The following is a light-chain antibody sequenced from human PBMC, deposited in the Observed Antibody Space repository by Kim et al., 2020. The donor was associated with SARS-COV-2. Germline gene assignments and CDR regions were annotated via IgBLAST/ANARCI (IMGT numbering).Light chain of an antibody. Sequence: SGALGRKARSTGGENKIGSKNVLGYKQKQGQAPVLVIYRDSNRPSGIPERFSGSTSGNPATLPISRAQAGDEADYYCQVWDSSTVVFGGGTQLTVL. CDR2: RDS. V-gene: IGLV3-9*01. J-gene: IGLJ2*01. CDR1: KIGSKN. CDR3: QVWDSSTVV.